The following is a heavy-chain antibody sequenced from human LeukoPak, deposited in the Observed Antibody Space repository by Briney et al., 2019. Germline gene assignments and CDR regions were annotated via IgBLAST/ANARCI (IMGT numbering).Heavy chain of an antibody. CDR3: ARQGGGYNPFDY. Sequence: PSETLSLTCAGSGGSFSGYYWSWIRQSPEKGLEWIGSIYHSGSTYYNPSLKSRVTISVDTSKNQFSLKLSSVTAADTAVYYCARQGGGYNPFDYWGQGTLVTVSS. CDR2: IYHSGST. J-gene: IGHJ4*02. V-gene: IGHV4-34*01. CDR1: GGSFSGYY. D-gene: IGHD5-24*01.